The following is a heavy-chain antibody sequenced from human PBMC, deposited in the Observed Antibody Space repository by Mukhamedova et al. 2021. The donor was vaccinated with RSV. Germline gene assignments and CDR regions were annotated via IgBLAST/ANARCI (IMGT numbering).Heavy chain of an antibody. D-gene: IGHD4-23*01. CDR3: ARDSGGNSGSDD. Sequence: SFTKFWIGWVRQTPGKGLEWMGIIYPGDSDTRYSPAFKGQVTISADASITTAYLQWSSLKASDTATYYCARDSGGNSGSDDRGQGT. V-gene: IGHV5-51*01. J-gene: IGHJ4*02. CDR1: SFTKFW. CDR2: IYPGDSDT.